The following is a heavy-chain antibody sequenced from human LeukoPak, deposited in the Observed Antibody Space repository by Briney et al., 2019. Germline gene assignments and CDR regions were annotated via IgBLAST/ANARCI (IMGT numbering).Heavy chain of an antibody. CDR2: ISSSTSTI. J-gene: IGHJ3*02. V-gene: IGHV3-48*03. CDR3: AREGGSYYDSSGPRGAFDI. D-gene: IGHD3-22*01. CDR1: EFTFSSYE. Sequence: PGGSLRLSCAASEFTFSSYEMNWVRQAPGKGLEWVSYISSSTSTIYFADSVKGRFTISRDNAENPLYLQMNSLRAEDTAVYYCAREGGSYYDSSGPRGAFDIWGQGTMVTVSS.